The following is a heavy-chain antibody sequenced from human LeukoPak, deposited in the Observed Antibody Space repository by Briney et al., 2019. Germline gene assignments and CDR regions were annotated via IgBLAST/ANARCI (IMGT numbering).Heavy chain of an antibody. CDR3: ARTPAYISGWYFDY. Sequence: GGSLRLSCAASGFTFSDYYMSWIRQAPGKGLEWVSYIGSSGSTIYYADSVKGRLTISRDNAKNSLYLQMNSLRAEDTAVYYCARTPAYISGWYFDYWGQGTLVTVSS. J-gene: IGHJ4*02. D-gene: IGHD6-19*01. V-gene: IGHV3-11*04. CDR1: GFTFSDYY. CDR2: IGSSGSTI.